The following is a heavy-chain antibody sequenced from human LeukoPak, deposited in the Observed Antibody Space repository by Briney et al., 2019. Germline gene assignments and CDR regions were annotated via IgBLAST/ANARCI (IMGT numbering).Heavy chain of an antibody. V-gene: IGHV1-46*01. CDR2: INPSGGST. D-gene: IGHD5-12*01. Sequence: ASVKVSCKASGYTFTSYYMHWVRQAPGQGLEWMGIINPSGGSTSYAQKFQGRVTMTRDTSTSTVYMELSSLRSEDTAVYYCARDLFLGVATFYYYGMDVWGQGTTVTVSS. J-gene: IGHJ6*02. CDR1: GYTFTSYY. CDR3: ARDLFLGVATFYYYGMDV.